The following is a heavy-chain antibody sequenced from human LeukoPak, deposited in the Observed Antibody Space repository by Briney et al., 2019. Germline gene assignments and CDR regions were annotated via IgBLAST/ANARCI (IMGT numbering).Heavy chain of an antibody. CDR1: GSTFSTYG. CDR2: ISSTSSTI. Sequence: GGSLRLSCAASGSTFSTYGMNWVRQAPGKGLEWVSFISSTSSTIYYADSVKGRFTISRDNAKNSLYLQMNSLRAEDTAVYYCARDIVVVVATDYYFDYWGQGTLVTVSS. V-gene: IGHV3-48*01. CDR3: ARDIVVVVATDYYFDY. J-gene: IGHJ4*02. D-gene: IGHD2-15*01.